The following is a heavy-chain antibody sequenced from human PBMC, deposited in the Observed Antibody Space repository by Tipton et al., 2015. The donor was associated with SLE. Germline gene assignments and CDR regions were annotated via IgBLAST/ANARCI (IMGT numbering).Heavy chain of an antibody. J-gene: IGHJ4*02. CDR1: GFTVSSNY. CDR3: ARDAPGIAAAFDY. V-gene: IGHV3-66*02. D-gene: IGHD6-13*01. Sequence: SLRLSCAASGFTVSSNYMSWVRQAPGKGLEWVSVIYGGGTTYYADSVKGRFTISRDRSKNTLYLQMNSLRAEDTAVYYCARDAPGIAAAFDYWGQGTLVTVSS. CDR2: IYGGGTT.